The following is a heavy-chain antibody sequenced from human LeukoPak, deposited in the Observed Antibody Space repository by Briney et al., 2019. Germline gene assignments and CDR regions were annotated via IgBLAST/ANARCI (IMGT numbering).Heavy chain of an antibody. J-gene: IGHJ5*02. Sequence: KPSETLSLTCAVYGGSFSGYYWSWIRQPPGKGLEWIGEINHSGSTNYNPSLKSRVTISVDTSKNQFSLKLSSVTAADTAVYYCARRSGYSSGWFYKAHNWFDPWGQGTLVTVSS. CDR1: GGSFSGYY. CDR3: ARRSGYSSGWFYKAHNWFDP. D-gene: IGHD6-19*01. CDR2: INHSGST. V-gene: IGHV4-34*01.